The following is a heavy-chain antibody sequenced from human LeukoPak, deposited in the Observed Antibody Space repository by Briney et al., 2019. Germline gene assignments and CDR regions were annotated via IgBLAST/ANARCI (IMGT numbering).Heavy chain of an antibody. J-gene: IGHJ6*03. Sequence: GGSLRLSCAASGFTFSSYSMNWVRQAPGKGLEWVSSISSSSSYIYYADSVKGRFTISRDNSKNTLYLQLNSLRVEDTAVYYCAKNRGAGSHYYYHMNVWGKGTTVTVSS. V-gene: IGHV3-21*04. CDR1: GFTFSSYS. D-gene: IGHD1-26*01. CDR2: ISSSSSYI. CDR3: AKNRGAGSHYYYHMNV.